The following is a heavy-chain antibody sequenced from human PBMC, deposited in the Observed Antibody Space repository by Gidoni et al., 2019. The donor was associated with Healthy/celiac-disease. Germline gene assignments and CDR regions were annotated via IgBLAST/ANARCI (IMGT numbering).Heavy chain of an antibody. V-gene: IGHV1-2*02. CDR2: INPNSGGT. CDR3: ARDRLAAAGGPWSSSYWYFDL. CDR1: GYTFNGYY. D-gene: IGHD6-13*01. Sequence: QVQLVQSGAEVKKPGASVKVSCKASGYTFNGYYMHWVRQAPGQGLEWMGWINPNSGGTNYAQKFQGRVTMTRDTSISTAYMELSRLRSDDTAVYYCARDRLAAAGGPWSSSYWYFDLWGRGTLVTVSS. J-gene: IGHJ2*01.